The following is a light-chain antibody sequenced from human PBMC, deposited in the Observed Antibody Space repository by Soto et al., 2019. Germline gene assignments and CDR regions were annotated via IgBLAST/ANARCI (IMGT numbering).Light chain of an antibody. V-gene: IGKV3-20*01. CDR3: QQYGSSPPVT. CDR1: QSVSSSS. J-gene: IGKJ1*01. Sequence: EIVLTQSPGTLSLSPGERATLSCRASQSVSSSSLAWYQQKPGQPPRLLIYGASSRATGIPDRFSGSGSGTDFTLTISRLEPEDFAVYYCQQYGSSPPVTFGQGTKVEIK. CDR2: GAS.